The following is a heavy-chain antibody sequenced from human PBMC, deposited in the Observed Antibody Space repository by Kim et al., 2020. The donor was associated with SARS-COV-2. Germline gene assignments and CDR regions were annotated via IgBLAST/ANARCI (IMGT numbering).Heavy chain of an antibody. CDR1: GGSFSGYY. CDR2: INHSGST. Sequence: SETLSLTCAVYGGSFSGYYWSWIRQPPGKGLEWIGEINHSGSTNYNPSLKSRVTISVDTSKNQFSLKLSSVTAADTAVYYCARDKGARVATTRNARYYYYYYGMDVWGQGTTVTVSS. CDR3: ARDKGARVATTRNARYYYYYYGMDV. D-gene: IGHD5-12*01. V-gene: IGHV4-34*01. J-gene: IGHJ6*02.